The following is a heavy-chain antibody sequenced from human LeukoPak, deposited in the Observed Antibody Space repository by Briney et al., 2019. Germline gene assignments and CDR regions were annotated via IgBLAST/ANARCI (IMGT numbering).Heavy chain of an antibody. CDR1: GFRFSNSW. D-gene: IGHD6-13*01. V-gene: IGHV3-74*01. CDR3: AKGTAAAGDLLSDY. CDR2: KKTDGTRI. Sequence: PGGSLRLSCAASGFRFSNSWMYWVRQGSGKGPVWVSRKKTDGTRIEYADSVKGRFTISRDNAKNTLFLQMSSLRAEDTAVYYCAKGTAAAGDLLSDYWGQGTLVTVSS. J-gene: IGHJ4*02.